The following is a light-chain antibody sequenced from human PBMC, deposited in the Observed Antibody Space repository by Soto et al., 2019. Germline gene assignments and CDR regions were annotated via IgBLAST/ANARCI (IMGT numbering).Light chain of an antibody. CDR1: QSISSL. Sequence: EIVMTQSPATLSVSPGERATLSCRASQSISSLLAWYQQKPGQAPRLLIYGASARATGIPARFSGSGSGTEFTLTISSLQSEDFAVYYCQQYNLWPRTFGQGTKV. J-gene: IGKJ1*01. CDR2: GAS. CDR3: QQYNLWPRT. V-gene: IGKV3-15*01.